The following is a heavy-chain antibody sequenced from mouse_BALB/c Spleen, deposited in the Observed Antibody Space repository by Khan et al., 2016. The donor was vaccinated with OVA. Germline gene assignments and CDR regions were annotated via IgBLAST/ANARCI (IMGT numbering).Heavy chain of an antibody. Sequence: EVQLVESGPGLVKPSQSLSLTCTVTGYSITSDYAWNWIRQLPGNKLEWMVYINYSGGTSSFPSLKSRISITRDTSKNQFFLQLKSVTTEDSDTYYCARWFTYWGQGTLVTVS. CDR1: GYSITSDYA. V-gene: IGHV3-2*02. CDR2: INYSGGT. J-gene: IGHJ3*01. CDR3: ARWFTY.